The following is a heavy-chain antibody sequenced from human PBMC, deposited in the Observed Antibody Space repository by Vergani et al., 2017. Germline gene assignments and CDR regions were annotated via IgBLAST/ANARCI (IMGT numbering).Heavy chain of an antibody. V-gene: IGHV3-21*01. CDR2: ISSSSSYI. CDR1: GFTFSSYS. CDR3: ARDQKIAAAGTGWFDP. Sequence: EVQLVESGGGLVKPGGSLRLSCAASGFTFSSYSMNWVRQAPGKGLEWVSSISSSSSYIYYADSVKGRFTISRDNAKNSLYLQMNSLRAEDTAVYYCARDQKIAAAGTGWFDPWGQGTLVTVSS. D-gene: IGHD6-13*01. J-gene: IGHJ5*02.